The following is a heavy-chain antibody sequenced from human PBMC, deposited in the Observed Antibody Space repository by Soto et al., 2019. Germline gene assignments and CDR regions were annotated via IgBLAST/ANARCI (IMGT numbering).Heavy chain of an antibody. D-gene: IGHD2-15*01. J-gene: IGHJ2*01. Sequence: QVQLQESGPGLVKPSDTLSLTCTVSGASISSYYWGWIRQPPGKGLEWMGYISDTGRINYNPSLRSRITSSADMSKNHFSLTLTSVTAADTAVYYCARGSCSGGSCYPGPQHGYFALWGRGTPVTVSS. V-gene: IGHV4-59*07. CDR2: ISDTGRI. CDR1: GASISSYY. CDR3: ARGSCSGGSCYPGPQHGYFAL.